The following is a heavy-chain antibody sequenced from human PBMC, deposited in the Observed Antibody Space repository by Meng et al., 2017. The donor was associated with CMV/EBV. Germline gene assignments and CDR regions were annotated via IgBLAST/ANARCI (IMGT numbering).Heavy chain of an antibody. CDR3: SRDHVREVYSYYGMDV. D-gene: IGHD1-14*01. CDR2: IYSGGST. V-gene: IGHV3-66*02. CDR1: GFTVSSNY. Sequence: GGSLRLSCAASGFTVSSNYMSWVRQAPGQGLEWVSVIYSGGSTYYADSVKGRFTISRDNSKNTLYLQMNSLRAEDTAVYCCSRDHVREVYSYYGMDVWGQGTTVTVSS. J-gene: IGHJ6*02.